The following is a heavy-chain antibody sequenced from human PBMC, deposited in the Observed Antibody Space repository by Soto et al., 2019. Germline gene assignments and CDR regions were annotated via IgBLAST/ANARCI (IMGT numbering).Heavy chain of an antibody. CDR1: GGTFSSYT. CDR2: IIPILGIA. J-gene: IGHJ3*02. V-gene: IGHV1-69*02. D-gene: IGHD5-12*01. CDR3: ARMVSGYDYDAFDI. Sequence: QVQLVQSGAEVKKPGSSVKVSCKASGGTFSSYTISWVRQAPGQGLEWMGRIIPILGIANYAQKFQGRVTITADKSTSTAYMELSSLRSEDTAVYYCARMVSGYDYDAFDIWGQGTMVTVSS.